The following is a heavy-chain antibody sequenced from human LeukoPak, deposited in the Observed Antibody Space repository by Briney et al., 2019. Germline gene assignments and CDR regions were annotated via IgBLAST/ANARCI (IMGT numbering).Heavy chain of an antibody. CDR2: IIPIFGTA. CDR1: GGTFSSYA. Sequence: ASVKVSCKASGGTFSSYAISWVRQAPGQGLEWMGGIIPIFGTANYAQKLQGRVTMTTDTSTSTAYMELRSLRSDDTAVYYCARARSSGWKYSYDYWGQGTLVTVSS. D-gene: IGHD6-19*01. V-gene: IGHV1-69*05. J-gene: IGHJ4*02. CDR3: ARARSSGWKYSYDY.